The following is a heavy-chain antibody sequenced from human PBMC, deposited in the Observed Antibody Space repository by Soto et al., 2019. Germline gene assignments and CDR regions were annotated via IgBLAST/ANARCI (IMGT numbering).Heavy chain of an antibody. CDR1: GFSLSTSGMC. Sequence: PTLVNPTQTLTLTCTFSGFSLSTSGMCVSWIRQPPGKALEWLARIDWDDDKYYSTSLKTRLTISKDTSKNQVVLTMTNMDPVDTATYYCARIVVVPAARDWFDPWGQGTLVTVSS. D-gene: IGHD2-2*01. CDR2: IDWDDDK. J-gene: IGHJ5*02. V-gene: IGHV2-70*11. CDR3: ARIVVVPAARDWFDP.